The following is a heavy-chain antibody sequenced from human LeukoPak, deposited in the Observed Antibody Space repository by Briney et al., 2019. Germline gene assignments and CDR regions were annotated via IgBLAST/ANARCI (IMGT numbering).Heavy chain of an antibody. CDR1: GFTFSSYA. CDR2: ISYDGSNK. V-gene: IGHV3-30-3*01. D-gene: IGHD1-14*01. J-gene: IGHJ4*02. Sequence: GGSLRLSCAASGFTFSSYAMHWVRQAPGKGLEWVAVISYDGSNKYYADSVKGRFTISRDNSKNTLYLQLNSLRAEDTAIYYCGTVFHHWSQGILVTVSS. CDR3: GTVFHH.